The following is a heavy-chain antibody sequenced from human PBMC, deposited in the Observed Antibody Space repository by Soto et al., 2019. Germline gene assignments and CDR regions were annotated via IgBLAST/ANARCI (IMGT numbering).Heavy chain of an antibody. D-gene: IGHD2-15*01. J-gene: IGHJ4*02. CDR1: GFTFSSYA. V-gene: IGHV3-23*01. CDR2: ISGSGGST. Sequence: RRLSCAASGFTFSSYAMSWVRQAPGKGLEWVSAISGSGGSTYYADSVKGRFTISRDNSKNTLYLQMNSLRAEDTAVYYCAKEGRRSPYSPFDHWGQGTLVTVSS. CDR3: AKEGRRSPYSPFDH.